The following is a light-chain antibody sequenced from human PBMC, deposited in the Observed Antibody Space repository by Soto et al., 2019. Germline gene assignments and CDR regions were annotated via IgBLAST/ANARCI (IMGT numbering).Light chain of an antibody. J-gene: IGKJ1*01. CDR1: QSVSNNY. Sequence: EIVMTQSPATLSVSPGARAPLSCRASQSVSNNYLAWYQQKPGQAPRLLIYGASNRATGIPDRFSGSGSGTDFTLTISRLEPEDFAVYYCQQYGSSGTFGQGTRWIS. V-gene: IGKV3-20*01. CDR3: QQYGSSGT. CDR2: GAS.